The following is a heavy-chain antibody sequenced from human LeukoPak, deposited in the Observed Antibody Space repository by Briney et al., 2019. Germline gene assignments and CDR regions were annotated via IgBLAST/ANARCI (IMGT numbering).Heavy chain of an antibody. Sequence: PSETLSLTCTVSGGSISSSIYYWGWIRQPPGKGLEWIGTIYYGGSTYYNPSLKSRVTMSVDTSKNQFSLKLSSVTAADTAVYYCARDFRLSKFDYWGQGTLVTVSS. CDR2: IYYGGST. CDR3: ARDFRLSKFDY. CDR1: GGSISSSIYY. J-gene: IGHJ4*02. V-gene: IGHV4-39*07.